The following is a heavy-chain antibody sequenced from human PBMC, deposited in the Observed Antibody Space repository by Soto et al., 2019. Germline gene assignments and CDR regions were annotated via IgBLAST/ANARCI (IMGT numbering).Heavy chain of an antibody. D-gene: IGHD4-4*01. CDR3: ARGKTWSDVPVTYYFGY. J-gene: IGHJ4*02. Sequence: SETLSRTCTVSGGSGSSGSYYWSWIRQPPGKGLEWIGYIYYSGSTNYNPSLKSRVTISVDTSKNQFSLKLSSVTAADTAVYYCARGKTWSDVPVTYYFGYWGQGTLVTVSS. CDR1: GGSGSSGSYY. CDR2: IYYSGST. V-gene: IGHV4-61*01.